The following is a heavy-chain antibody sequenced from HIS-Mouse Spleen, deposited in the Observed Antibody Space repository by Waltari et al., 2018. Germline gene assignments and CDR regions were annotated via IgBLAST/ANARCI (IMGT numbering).Heavy chain of an antibody. Sequence: QVQLVQSGAEVKKPGASVKVSCKASGYTFTGYYMHWVRQAPGQGLEWMGWINPSSGGTNYAQKCQGRVTMTRDTSISTAYMELSRLRSDDTAVYYCARIDYGGNGFDYWGQGTLVTVSS. CDR3: ARIDYGGNGFDY. CDR2: INPSSGGT. V-gene: IGHV1-2*02. D-gene: IGHD4-17*01. CDR1: GYTFTGYY. J-gene: IGHJ4*02.